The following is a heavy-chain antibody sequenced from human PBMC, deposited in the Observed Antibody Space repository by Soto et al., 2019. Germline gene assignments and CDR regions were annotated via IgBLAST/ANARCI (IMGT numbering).Heavy chain of an antibody. J-gene: IGHJ4*02. D-gene: IGHD6-13*01. Sequence: QVQLQESGPGLVKPSGTLSLTCAVSGGSISSSNWWSWVRQPPGKGLEWIGEIYHSGSTNSNPSPKSRGTISVDKSKNQFSLKLSSVTAADTAVYYCAREAPGTSYFDCWGRGTQVTVSS. CDR2: IYHSGST. CDR1: GGSISSSNW. V-gene: IGHV4-4*02. CDR3: AREAPGTSYFDC.